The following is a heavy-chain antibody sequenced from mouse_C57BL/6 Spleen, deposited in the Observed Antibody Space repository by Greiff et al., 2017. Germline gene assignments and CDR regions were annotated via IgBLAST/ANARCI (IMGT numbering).Heavy chain of an antibody. D-gene: IGHD1-1*01. V-gene: IGHV1-61*01. CDR1: GYTFTSYW. Sequence: VQLQQPGAELVRPGSSVKLSCKASGYTFTSYWMDWVKQRPGQGLEWIGNIYPSDSETHYNQKFKDKATLTVDKSSSTAYMQLSSLTSEDSAVYYCARDITTVVASMDYWGQGTSVTVSS. J-gene: IGHJ4*01. CDR3: ARDITTVVASMDY. CDR2: IYPSDSET.